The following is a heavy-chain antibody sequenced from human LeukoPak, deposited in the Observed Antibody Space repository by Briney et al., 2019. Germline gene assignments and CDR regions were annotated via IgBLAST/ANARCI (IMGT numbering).Heavy chain of an antibody. CDR1: GGSFSGYY. D-gene: IGHD2-2*01. Sequence: SETLSLTCAVYGGSFSGYYWSWIRQPPGKGVEWIGEINHSGSTNYNPSLKSRVTISVDTSKNQFSLKLSSVTAADTAVYYCARADIVVVPAAMAKMGNYYYYGMDVWGKGTTVTVPS. J-gene: IGHJ6*04. CDR3: ARADIVVVPAAMAKMGNYYYYGMDV. CDR2: INHSGST. V-gene: IGHV4-34*01.